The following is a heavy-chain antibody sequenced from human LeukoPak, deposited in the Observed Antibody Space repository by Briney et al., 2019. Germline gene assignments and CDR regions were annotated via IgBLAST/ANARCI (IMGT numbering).Heavy chain of an antibody. CDR1: GYTFTSSG. CDR3: ARFDLVVAGYMDV. CDR2: ISAYNGNT. Sequence: ASVKVSCKASGYTFTSSGISWVRQAPGQGLEWMGWISAYNGNTNYAQNLQGRLTMTRDTSTSTAYMELRSLRSDDTAVYYCARFDLVVAGYMDVWGKETTVTVSS. J-gene: IGHJ6*04. V-gene: IGHV1-18*01. D-gene: IGHD2-15*01.